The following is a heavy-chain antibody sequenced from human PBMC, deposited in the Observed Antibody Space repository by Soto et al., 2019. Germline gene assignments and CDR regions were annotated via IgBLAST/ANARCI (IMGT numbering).Heavy chain of an antibody. CDR2: ILPVFGTA. D-gene: IGHD3-22*01. Sequence: QVQLVQSGAEVKKPGSSVKVSCKASGGSFSSSAISWVRQAPGQGLQWMGGILPVFGTANYAQKFEGRVTITADESTSTVYMDLRSLRSEDTAVYYCASPGQVYYDSSGYYYWGQGTLVTVSS. CDR3: ASPGQVYYDSSGYYY. CDR1: GGSFSSSA. V-gene: IGHV1-69*01. J-gene: IGHJ4*02.